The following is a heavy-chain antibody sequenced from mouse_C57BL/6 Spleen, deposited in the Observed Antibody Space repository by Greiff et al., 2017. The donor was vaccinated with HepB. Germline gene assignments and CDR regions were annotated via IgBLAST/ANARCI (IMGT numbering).Heavy chain of an antibody. V-gene: IGHV3-6*01. CDR3: ARPGGVRREGWYFDV. Sequence: EVQLQESGPGLVKPSQSLSLTCSVTGYSITSGYYWNWIRQFPGNKLEWMGYISYDGSNNYNPSLNNRISITRDTSTNQFFLKLNSVTTEDTATYYGARPGGVRREGWYFDVWGTGTTVTVSS. D-gene: IGHD2-14*01. J-gene: IGHJ1*03. CDR1: GYSITSGYY. CDR2: ISYDGSN.